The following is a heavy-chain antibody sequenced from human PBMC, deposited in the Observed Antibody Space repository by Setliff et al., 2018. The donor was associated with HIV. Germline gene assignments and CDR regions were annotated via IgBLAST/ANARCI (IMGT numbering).Heavy chain of an antibody. D-gene: IGHD1-26*01. CDR2: FKSKTDGGTT. J-gene: IGHJ4*02. CDR1: GFSFSNDW. V-gene: IGHV3-15*01. CDR3: ARDRGGSYTPLDY. Sequence: GGSLRLSCAASGFSFSNDWMNWVRQAPGKGLEWVGRFKSKTDGGTTDYAAPVKGRFTISRDDSKNTLYLQMNSLRAEDTAVYYCARDRGGSYTPLDYWGQGTLVTVSS.